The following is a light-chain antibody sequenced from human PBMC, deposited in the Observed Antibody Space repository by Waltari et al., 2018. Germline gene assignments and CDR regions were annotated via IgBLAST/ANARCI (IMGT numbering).Light chain of an antibody. CDR2: DVN. J-gene: IGLJ2*01. CDR3: CSYGGGSIAI. CDR1: SSDVGGYNY. V-gene: IGLV2-14*03. Sequence: QSALTQPASVSGSPGQSITIPCTGTSSDVGGYNYVSWYQQHPGKAPNLMIYDVNNWPSGISARFSGSKSGNTASLTISGLQAEDEADYYCCSYGGGSIAIFGGGTKLTVL.